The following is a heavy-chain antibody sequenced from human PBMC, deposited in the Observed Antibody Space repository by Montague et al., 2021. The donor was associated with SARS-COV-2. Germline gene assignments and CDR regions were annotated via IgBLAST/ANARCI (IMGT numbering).Heavy chain of an antibody. CDR1: GGSIKTYIW. D-gene: IGHD6-19*01. Sequence: SETLSLTCAVSGGSIKTYIWWSWVRQAPGKGLEWLGEILHSGTANYSPSLKSRVTISVDKSRNEFSLKLSSLTAADTAVYFCAKDVSLSVAAPDSWGQGTLVTVSS. J-gene: IGHJ4*02. V-gene: IGHV4-4*02. CDR2: ILHSGTA. CDR3: AKDVSLSVAAPDS.